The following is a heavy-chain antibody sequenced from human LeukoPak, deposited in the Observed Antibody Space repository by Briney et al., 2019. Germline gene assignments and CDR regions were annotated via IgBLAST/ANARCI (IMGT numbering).Heavy chain of an antibody. CDR1: GFTFSRYA. CDR3: FTGSAYYYDS. V-gene: IGHV3-30*01. CDR2: TSPDGNEK. D-gene: IGHD3-22*01. J-gene: IGHJ5*01. Sequence: GGSLRLSCAASGFTFSRYAMHWVRQAPGKGLEWVAVTSPDGNEKYYADSVKGRFTISRDNTKNTVFLQMNSLSTEDTAVYSCFTGSAYYYDSWGQGTLVTVSS.